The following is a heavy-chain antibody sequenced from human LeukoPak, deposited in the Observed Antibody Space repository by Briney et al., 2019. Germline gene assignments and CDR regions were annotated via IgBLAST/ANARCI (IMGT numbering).Heavy chain of an antibody. CDR2: INEDGSNK. D-gene: IGHD6-19*01. CDR3: TRVIVAVPGYFDYFDF. CDR1: GFSFSNHY. V-gene: IGHV3-7*01. J-gene: IGHJ4*02. Sequence: QAGGSLGLSCAASGFSFSNHYMRWIRQAPGKGLEWVANINEDGSNKWHLGSVKGRFTVSRDNARNALYLQMNSLRVEDTAVYYCTRVIVAVPGYFDYFDFWGQGALVTVSS.